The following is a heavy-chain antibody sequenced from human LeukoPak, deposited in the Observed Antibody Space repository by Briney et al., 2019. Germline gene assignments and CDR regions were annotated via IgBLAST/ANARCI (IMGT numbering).Heavy chain of an antibody. Sequence: GGSLRLSCAASGFTFSDYYMSWIRQAPGKGLEWVSYISSSGSTIYYADSVKGRFTISRDNAKNSLYLQMNSLRAEDTAVYYCARSSDIVVVPAAPLDYWGQGTLVTVSS. D-gene: IGHD2-2*01. V-gene: IGHV3-11*04. J-gene: IGHJ4*02. CDR2: ISSSGSTI. CDR3: ARSSDIVVVPAAPLDY. CDR1: GFTFSDYY.